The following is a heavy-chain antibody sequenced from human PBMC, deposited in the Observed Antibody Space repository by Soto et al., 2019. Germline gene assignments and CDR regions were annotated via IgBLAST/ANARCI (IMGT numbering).Heavy chain of an antibody. CDR1: GASISSGNYY. V-gene: IGHV4-31*03. Sequence: QVQLQESGPGLVKPSQTLSLTCSVSGASISSGNYYWSWIRQHPGKGLEWIGYIYYTGSTYYNPSLRTRITISEDMSKNLFSLRLSSVTAADTAVYYCARGREEAGGPFDYWGQGTLVSVSS. CDR2: IYYTGST. J-gene: IGHJ4*02. D-gene: IGHD3-10*01. CDR3: ARGREEAGGPFDY.